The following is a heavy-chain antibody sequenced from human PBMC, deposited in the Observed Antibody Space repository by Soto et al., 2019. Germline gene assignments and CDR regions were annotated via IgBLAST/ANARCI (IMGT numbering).Heavy chain of an antibody. J-gene: IGHJ5*02. CDR1: GFSLSTRGVG. Sequence: QITLKESGPPLVKPTQTLTLTCSFSGFSLSTRGVGVGWIRQPPGKALEWLTLIYWDDDKRYSPSLKSRLTIAKDTSKNQVVLTMTNMDPVDTATYYCARIVHIVVASAVPPNHHWFDPWGQGTLVIVSS. D-gene: IGHD2-21*01. CDR2: IYWDDDK. V-gene: IGHV2-5*02. CDR3: ARIVHIVVASAVPPNHHWFDP.